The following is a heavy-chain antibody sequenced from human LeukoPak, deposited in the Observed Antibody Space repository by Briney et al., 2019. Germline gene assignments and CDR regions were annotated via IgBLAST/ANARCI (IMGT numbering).Heavy chain of an antibody. CDR2: IQYIGNT. J-gene: IGHJ4*02. CDR3: ASLYTGN. D-gene: IGHD1-14*01. Sequence: PSQTLSLTCTVSGGSISSDGYYWGWIRQHPGKGLEWIGSIQYIGNTYYNPSLKSRLSISMDTSKNQFSLNLNSVTAADTAVYYCASLYTGNWGQGTLVTVSS. CDR1: GGSISSDGYY. V-gene: IGHV4-31*03.